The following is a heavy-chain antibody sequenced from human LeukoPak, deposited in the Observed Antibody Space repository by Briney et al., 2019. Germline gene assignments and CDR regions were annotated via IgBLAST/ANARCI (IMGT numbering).Heavy chain of an antibody. CDR3: AKAKTGYSSSWRTAAEYFQH. CDR1: GFTFSNAW. J-gene: IGHJ1*01. D-gene: IGHD6-13*01. CDR2: IKSKTDGGTT. Sequence: GGSLRLSCAASGFTFSNAWMSWVRQAPGKGLEWVGRIKSKTDGGTTDYAAPVKGRFTISRDNSKNTLYLQMNSLRAEDTAVYYCAKAKTGYSSSWRTAAEYFQHWGQGTLVTVSS. V-gene: IGHV3-15*01.